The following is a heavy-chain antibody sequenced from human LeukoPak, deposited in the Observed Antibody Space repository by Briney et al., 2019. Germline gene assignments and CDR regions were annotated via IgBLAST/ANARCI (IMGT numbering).Heavy chain of an antibody. CDR2: ITGSGGGT. CDR3: AKNYYDSSGYYYTFDY. V-gene: IGHV3-23*01. Sequence: GGSLRLSCAVSGFTFSTYAMSWVRQAPGKGLEWVSTITGSGGGTYYADSVKGRFTISRDNSKNTLYLQMNRLRAEETAVYYCAKNYYDSSGYYYTFDYWGQGTLVTVSS. D-gene: IGHD3-22*01. J-gene: IGHJ4*02. CDR1: GFTFSTYA.